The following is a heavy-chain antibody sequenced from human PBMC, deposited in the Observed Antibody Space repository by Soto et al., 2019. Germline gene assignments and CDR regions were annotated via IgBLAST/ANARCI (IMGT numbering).Heavy chain of an antibody. V-gene: IGHV4-30-2*01. J-gene: IGHJ6*02. CDR3: ARQNVRYDILTGFWYYYGMDV. Sequence: PSETLSLTCAVSGGSISSGGYSWSWIRQPPGKGLEWIGYIYHSGTTYYNPSLKSRVTISVDRSKNQFSLKLSSVTAADTAVYYCARQNVRYDILTGFWYYYGMDVWGQGTTVTVSS. D-gene: IGHD3-9*01. CDR1: GGSISSGGYS. CDR2: IYHSGTT.